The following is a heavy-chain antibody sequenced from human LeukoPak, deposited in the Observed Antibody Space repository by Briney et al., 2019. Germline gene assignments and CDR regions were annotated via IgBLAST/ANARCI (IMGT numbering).Heavy chain of an antibody. Sequence: ASVTVSFKASGYTFTSYDINWVRQATGQGLEWMGWINPNSGGTNYAQKFQGRVTMTRDTSISTAYMELSRLRSDDTAVYYCARDYLVGAIRYWGQGTLVTVSS. CDR2: INPNSGGT. V-gene: IGHV1-2*02. D-gene: IGHD1-26*01. CDR1: GYTFTSYD. J-gene: IGHJ4*02. CDR3: ARDYLVGAIRY.